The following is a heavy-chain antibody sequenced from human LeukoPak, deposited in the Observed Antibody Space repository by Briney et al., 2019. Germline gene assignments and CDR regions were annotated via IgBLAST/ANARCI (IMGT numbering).Heavy chain of an antibody. CDR3: ARVRGYLFDY. D-gene: IGHD5-18*01. V-gene: IGHV1-8*01. CDR2: MNPNSNNT. J-gene: IGHJ4*02. Sequence: ASVKVSCKASGYTFTNYDIIWVRQATGQGLEWMGWMNPNSNNTGYAQKFQGRVTMTRNTSTSTAYMELSSLRSEDTALYYCARVRGYLFDYWGQGTLVTVSS. CDR1: GYTFTNYD.